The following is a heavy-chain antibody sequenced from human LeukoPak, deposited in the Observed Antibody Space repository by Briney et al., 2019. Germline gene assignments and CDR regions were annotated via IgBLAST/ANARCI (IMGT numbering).Heavy chain of an antibody. CDR3: IVFGGSNH. Sequence: GGSLRLSCAASGLTGSHNYVSWVRQAPGKGLEWVSAIHTSGDTCYADSVKSRFTISRDTSKNTLYLQIDSLRVEDTAVYYCIVFGGSNHWGQGTLITVSS. V-gene: IGHV3-53*01. CDR2: IHTSGDT. J-gene: IGHJ5*02. CDR1: GLTGSHNY. D-gene: IGHD4-23*01.